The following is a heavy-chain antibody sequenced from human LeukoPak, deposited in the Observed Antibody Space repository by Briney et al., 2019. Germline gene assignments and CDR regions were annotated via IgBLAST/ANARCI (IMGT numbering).Heavy chain of an antibody. Sequence: GASVKVSCKASGYTFTAYYIHWVRQAPGPGLEWMGLINPNSGGTNYAQKFQGRVTMTRDTSISTAYMELSKLTSDDTAVYYCARDKGTLGGDSWGPGTLVTVSS. D-gene: IGHD3-16*01. J-gene: IGHJ4*02. CDR1: GYTFTAYY. CDR3: ARDKGTLGGDS. V-gene: IGHV1-2*02. CDR2: INPNSGGT.